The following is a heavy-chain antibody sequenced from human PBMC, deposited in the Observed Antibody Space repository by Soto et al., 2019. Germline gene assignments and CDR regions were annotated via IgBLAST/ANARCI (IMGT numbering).Heavy chain of an antibody. CDR3: ARHARITMIVVVKLGWFDP. V-gene: IGHV4-39*01. J-gene: IGHJ5*02. CDR1: GGSISSSSYY. Sequence: ETLSLTCTVSGGSISSSSYYWGWIRQPPGKGLEWIGSIYYSGSTYYNPSLKSRVTISVDTSKNQFSLKLSSVTAADTAVYYCARHARITMIVVVKLGWFDPWGQGTLVTVSS. D-gene: IGHD3-22*01. CDR2: IYYSGST.